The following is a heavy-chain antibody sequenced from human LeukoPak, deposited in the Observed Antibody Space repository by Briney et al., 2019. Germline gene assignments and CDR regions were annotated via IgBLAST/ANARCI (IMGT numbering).Heavy chain of an antibody. V-gene: IGHV3-7*01. CDR3: ARVPTHYDYVWGSYQPHYYYYMDV. J-gene: IGHJ6*03. CDR1: GFTFSSYE. D-gene: IGHD3-16*02. Sequence: PGGSLRLPCAASGFTFSSYEMNWVRQAPGKGLEWVANIKQDGSEKYYVDSVKGRFTISRDNAKNSLYLQMNSLRAEDTAVYYCARVPTHYDYVWGSYQPHYYYYMDVWGKGTTVTVSS. CDR2: IKQDGSEK.